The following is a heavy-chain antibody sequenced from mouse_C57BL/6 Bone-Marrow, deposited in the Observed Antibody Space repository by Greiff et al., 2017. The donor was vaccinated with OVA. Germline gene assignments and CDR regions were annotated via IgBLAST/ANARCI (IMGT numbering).Heavy chain of an antibody. CDR3: ARQDYYDYAY. Sequence: EVHLVESGGGLVQPGGSLKLSCAASGFTFSDYGMSWVRQAPRKGPEWVAFISNLAYSIYYADTVTGRFTISRENAKNTLYLEMSSLRSEDTAMYYCARQDYYDYAYWGQGTLATVTA. J-gene: IGHJ3*01. D-gene: IGHD1-2*01. CDR1: GFTFSDYG. CDR2: ISNLAYSI. V-gene: IGHV5-15*01.